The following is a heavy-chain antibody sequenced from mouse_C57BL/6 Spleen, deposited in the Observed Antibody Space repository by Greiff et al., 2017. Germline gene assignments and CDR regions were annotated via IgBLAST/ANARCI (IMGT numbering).Heavy chain of an antibody. CDR3: AREGVNYYGSSSWFAY. D-gene: IGHD1-1*01. J-gene: IGHJ3*01. V-gene: IGHV1-69*01. CDR2: IDPSDSYT. Sequence: QVQLQQSGAELVMPGASVKLSCKASGYTFTSYWMHWVKQRPGQGLEWIGEIDPSDSYTNYNQKFKGKSTLTVDKSSSTAYMQLSSLTSADSAVYYCAREGVNYYGSSSWFAYWGQGTLVTVSA. CDR1: GYTFTSYW.